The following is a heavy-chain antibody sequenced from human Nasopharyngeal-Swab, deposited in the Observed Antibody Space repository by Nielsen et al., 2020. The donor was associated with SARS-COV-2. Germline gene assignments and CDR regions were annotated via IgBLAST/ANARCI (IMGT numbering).Heavy chain of an antibody. CDR2: INHSGST. J-gene: IGHJ5*02. Sequence: RQAPGKGLAWIGEINHSGSTNYNPSLKSRVTISVDTSKNQFSLKLSSVTAADTAVYYCARGSLRRYCSSTSCYASSWFDPWGQGTLVTVSS. CDR3: ARGSLRRYCSSTSCYASSWFDP. V-gene: IGHV4-34*01. D-gene: IGHD2-2*01.